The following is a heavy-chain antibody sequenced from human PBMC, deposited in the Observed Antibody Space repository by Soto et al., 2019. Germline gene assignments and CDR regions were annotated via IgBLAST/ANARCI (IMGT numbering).Heavy chain of an antibody. Sequence: PSETLSLTCSVSGGSSSSYYWSWIRQPPGKGLEWIGYIYYSGSTNYNPSLKSRVTISVDTSKNQFSLKLSSVTAADTAVYHCARRHGSCFDYWGQGTLVTVS. J-gene: IGHJ4*02. CDR1: GGSSSSYY. CDR3: ARRHGSCFDY. V-gene: IGHV4-59*08. CDR2: IYYSGST.